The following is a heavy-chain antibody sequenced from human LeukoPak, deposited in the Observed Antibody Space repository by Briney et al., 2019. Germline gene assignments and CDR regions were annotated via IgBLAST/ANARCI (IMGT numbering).Heavy chain of an antibody. Sequence: SVKVSCKASGGTFSSYAISWVRQAPGQGLEWMGRIIPILGIANYAQKFQGRVTITADKSTSTAYMELSSLRSEDTAVYYCARAEGDGYNSGAVAFDYWGQGTLVTVSS. CDR3: ARAEGDGYNSGAVAFDY. V-gene: IGHV1-69*04. CDR2: IIPILGIA. J-gene: IGHJ4*02. CDR1: GGTFSSYA. D-gene: IGHD5-24*01.